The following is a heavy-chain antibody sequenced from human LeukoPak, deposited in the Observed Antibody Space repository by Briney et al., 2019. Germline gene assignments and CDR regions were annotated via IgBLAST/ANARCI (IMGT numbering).Heavy chain of an antibody. CDR3: AKDLGGIVVALGGAFDI. J-gene: IGHJ3*02. D-gene: IGHD2-15*01. CDR2: ISGSGCST. Sequence: GGSLRLSCAASGFTFRIYAMRWVRQAQGKGLEWVSAISGSGCSTFYGDSVKVRFTISRDNSKNTLYLQMNSLRAEDTAVYYCAKDLGGIVVALGGAFDIWGQGTMVTVSS. CDR1: GFTFRIYA. V-gene: IGHV3-23*01.